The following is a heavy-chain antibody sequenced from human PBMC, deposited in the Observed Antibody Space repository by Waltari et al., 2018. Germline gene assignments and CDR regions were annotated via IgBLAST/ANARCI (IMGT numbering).Heavy chain of an antibody. Sequence: QVHLVQSGADVKKPGASVKVSCKASGYTFPGYYRQWVRRAPGQGLEWMGRINPNSGDTNYAQKFQGRVTLTRDTSINTAYMELSSLKSDDTAVYYCARDLGSDYGNRDYWGQGTLVTVPS. V-gene: IGHV1-2*06. CDR2: INPNSGDT. CDR1: GYTFPGYY. D-gene: IGHD4-17*01. CDR3: ARDLGSDYGNRDY. J-gene: IGHJ4*02.